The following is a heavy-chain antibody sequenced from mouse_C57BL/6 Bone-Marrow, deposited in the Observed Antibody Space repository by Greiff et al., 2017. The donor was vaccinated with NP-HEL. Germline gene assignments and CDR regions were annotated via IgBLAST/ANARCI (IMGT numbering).Heavy chain of an antibody. Sequence: EVQLQQSGPELVKPGASVKISCKASGYTFTDYYMNWVKQSHGKSLEWIGDINPNNGGTSYNQKFKGKATLTVDKSSSTAYMELRSLTSEDSAVYYCANWYWYFDVWGTGTTVTASS. J-gene: IGHJ1*03. CDR2: INPNNGGT. CDR3: ANWYWYFDV. V-gene: IGHV1-26*01. D-gene: IGHD4-1*01. CDR1: GYTFTDYY.